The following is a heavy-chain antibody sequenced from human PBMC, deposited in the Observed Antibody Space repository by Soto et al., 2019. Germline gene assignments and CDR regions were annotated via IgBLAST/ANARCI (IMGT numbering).Heavy chain of an antibody. CDR1: GFTFSSYG. Sequence: GGSLRLSCAASGFTFSSYGMHWVRQAPGKGLEWVAVIWYDGSNKYYADSVRGRFTISRDNSKNTLYLQMNSLRAEDTAVYYCARGVDDSSGYYPNDAFDIWGQGTMVTVSS. D-gene: IGHD3-22*01. CDR3: ARGVDDSSGYYPNDAFDI. J-gene: IGHJ3*02. V-gene: IGHV3-33*01. CDR2: IWYDGSNK.